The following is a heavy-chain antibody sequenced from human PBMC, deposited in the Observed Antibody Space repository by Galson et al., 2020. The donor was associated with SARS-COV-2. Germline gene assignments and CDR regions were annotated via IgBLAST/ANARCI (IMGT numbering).Heavy chain of an antibody. Sequence: GGSLRLSCAASGFNFSSYSIHWVRQAPGKGMEWVSSISSSSSYIYYADSVKGRFTISRDNAKNSLYLQMNSLRAEDTAVYYCASAETGGNYYYYGMDVWGQGTTVTGSS. J-gene: IGHJ6*02. V-gene: IGHV3-21*01. D-gene: IGHD2-8*02. CDR1: GFNFSSYS. CDR3: ASAETGGNYYYYGMDV. CDR2: ISSSSSYI.